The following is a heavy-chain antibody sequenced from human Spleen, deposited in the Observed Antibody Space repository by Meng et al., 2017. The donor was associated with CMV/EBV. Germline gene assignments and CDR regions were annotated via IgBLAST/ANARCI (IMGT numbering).Heavy chain of an antibody. CDR3: ARASSSGCDP. Sequence: LSCAACGFSFSSDAMRWVRQARGKGLEWVADISFDGNKKYYADSVKGRFTISRDNSKSTMYLQMNSLRGEDAAVYYCARASSSGCDPWGQGTLVTVSS. J-gene: IGHJ5*02. D-gene: IGHD6-19*01. CDR1: GFSFSSDA. V-gene: IGHV3-30*04. CDR2: ISFDGNKK.